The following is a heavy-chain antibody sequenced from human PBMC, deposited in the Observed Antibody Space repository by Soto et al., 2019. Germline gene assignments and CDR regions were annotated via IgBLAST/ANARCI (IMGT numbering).Heavy chain of an antibody. V-gene: IGHV4-30-2*01. J-gene: IGHJ4*02. CDR1: GGSVSGGGYS. CDR2: IWLSGST. CDR3: ARGGDYFDY. Sequence: QLQLQESGSGLVKTSQTLSLTCAVSGGSVSGGGYSWSWIRQPPGKGLEWIGYIWLSGSTYYNPSLKSRVTISIDWSKNQFSLRLSSVTAADSAVYYCARGGDYFDYRGQGTLVTVSS.